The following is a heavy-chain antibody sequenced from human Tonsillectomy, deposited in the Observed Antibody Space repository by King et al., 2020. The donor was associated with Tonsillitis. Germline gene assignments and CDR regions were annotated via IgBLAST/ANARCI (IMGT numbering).Heavy chain of an antibody. V-gene: IGHV3-23*04. CDR1: GFTFSSYG. CDR3: AKYRPAAGAGTREYDY. J-gene: IGHJ4*02. D-gene: IGHD6-13*01. Sequence: VQLVESGGGLVQPGGFLKVSCAASGFTFSSYGMSWVRQAPGMGLEWVSAISGNSATTFYADSVTGRFTISRDNSMNTLYLQMNSLRAEDTAVYYCAKYRPAAGAGTREYDYWGQGTLVTVSS. CDR2: ISGNSATT.